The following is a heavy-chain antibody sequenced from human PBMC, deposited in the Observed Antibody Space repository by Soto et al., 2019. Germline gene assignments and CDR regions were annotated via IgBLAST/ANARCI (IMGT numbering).Heavy chain of an antibody. D-gene: IGHD1-26*01. J-gene: IGHJ4*02. CDR1: GYTFTSQN. V-gene: IGHV1-46*03. Sequence: ASVKVSCKASGYTFTSQNMHWVRQAPGQGLERMGVINPSIGTTTYAQKFQGRVTMTSDTSTSSVYMEVSSLRSEDTAVYYCISTLGARFDYWGQGTLVTVSS. CDR2: INPSIGTT. CDR3: ISTLGARFDY.